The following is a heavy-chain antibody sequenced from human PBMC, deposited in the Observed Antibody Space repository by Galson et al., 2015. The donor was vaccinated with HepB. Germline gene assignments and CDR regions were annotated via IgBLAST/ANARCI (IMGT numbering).Heavy chain of an antibody. V-gene: IGHV1-18*04. J-gene: IGHJ6*02. D-gene: IGHD3-22*01. Sequence: QSGAEVKKPGASVKVSCKASGYTFTSYGISWVRQAPGQGLEWMGWISAYNGNTNYAQKLQGRVTMTTDTSTSTAYMELRSLRSDDTAVYYCARDGYYDSSGYYSGFGYYYYGMDVWGQGTTVTVSS. CDR1: GYTFTSYG. CDR3: ARDGYYDSSGYYSGFGYYYYGMDV. CDR2: ISAYNGNT.